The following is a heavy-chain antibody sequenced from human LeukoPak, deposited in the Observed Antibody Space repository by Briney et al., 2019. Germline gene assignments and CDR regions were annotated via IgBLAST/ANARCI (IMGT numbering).Heavy chain of an antibody. CDR1: GGSIGSYY. Sequence: SATLPLTCTVSGGSIGSYYGSWIRQTPGKGLEWIGYIYYSRSTHYNTSLKSRVTISVDTSSNQSSLNISSITCAARALHFFARSHVDTTVNSWGQRTLVTVSS. J-gene: IGHJ4*02. CDR3: ARSHVDTTVNS. CDR2: IYYSRST. D-gene: IGHD5-18*01. V-gene: IGHV4-59*01.